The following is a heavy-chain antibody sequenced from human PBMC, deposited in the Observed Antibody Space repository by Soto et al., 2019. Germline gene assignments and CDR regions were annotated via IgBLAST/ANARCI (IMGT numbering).Heavy chain of an antibody. Sequence: GGSLRLSCAVSGFTFSSYAMSWVRQAPEKGLEWVAAISSSGGSTYYADSVKGRFTISRDNSKNTLYLQMNSLRVEDTALYYCAKNIAYTSSWYRSGVDYWGQGTLVTVSS. CDR2: ISSSGGST. V-gene: IGHV3-23*01. D-gene: IGHD6-13*01. CDR3: AKNIAYTSSWYRSGVDY. CDR1: GFTFSSYA. J-gene: IGHJ4*02.